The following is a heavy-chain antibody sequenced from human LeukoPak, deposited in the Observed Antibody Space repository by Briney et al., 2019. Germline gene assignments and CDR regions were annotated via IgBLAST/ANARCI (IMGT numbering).Heavy chain of an antibody. CDR2: IYNSGST. Sequence: SETLSLTCTVSGASISRSDYFRGWIRQPPGKGPEWIGSIYNSGSTYYSPSLKGRITIAVNTNKNQFSQKRNSVPAADTAVSYCARSSEFGDPFNYWGQGTLVTVSS. V-gene: IGHV4-39*01. CDR1: GASISRSDYF. CDR3: ARSSEFGDPFNY. D-gene: IGHD2-21*01. J-gene: IGHJ4*02.